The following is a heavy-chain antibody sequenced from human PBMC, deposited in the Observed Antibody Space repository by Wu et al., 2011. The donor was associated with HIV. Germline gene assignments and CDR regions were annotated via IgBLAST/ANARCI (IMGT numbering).Heavy chain of an antibody. Sequence: QVQLVQSGAEVKKPGSSVKVSCRASGDSFSNYAISWVRQAPGQGLEWLGRIIPLFGTANYAQKFQDRVTIAADESTSTVFMELSRLGGDDTAVYYCALRTRAGSGSDYWGQGTLVTASS. J-gene: IGHJ4*02. CDR2: IIPLFGTA. D-gene: IGHD3-10*01. V-gene: IGHV1-69*15. CDR1: GDSFSNYA. CDR3: ALRTRAGSGSDY.